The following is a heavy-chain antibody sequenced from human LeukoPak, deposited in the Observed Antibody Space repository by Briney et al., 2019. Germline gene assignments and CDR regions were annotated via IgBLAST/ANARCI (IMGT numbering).Heavy chain of an antibody. V-gene: IGHV2-5*02. CDR2: IYWDNDK. J-gene: IGHJ4*02. CDR1: GYSLRTSGVG. CDR3: AHRIPWTDDY. D-gene: IGHD1-1*01. Sequence: SGPTLVNPTETLTLTCTFSGYSLRTSGVGVGWIRQPPGKALEWLALIYWDNDKRYSPSLKSRLPITKDTSNNQVIFKMTNMDPVYTATYYCAHRIPWTDDYWGRGILVIVSS.